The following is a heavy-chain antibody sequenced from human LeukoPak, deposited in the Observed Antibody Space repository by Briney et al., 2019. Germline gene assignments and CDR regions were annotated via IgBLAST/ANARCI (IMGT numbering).Heavy chain of an antibody. CDR2: IYYSGST. D-gene: IGHD3-9*01. CDR3: ARQLKRPDILTGYYSWVYYFDY. J-gene: IGHJ4*02. CDR1: GGSISSSSYY. Sequence: PSETLPLTCTVSGGSISSSSYYWGWIRQPPGKGLEWIGSIYYSGSTYYNPSLKSRVTISVDTSKNQFSLKLSSVTAADTAVYYCARQLKRPDILTGYYSWVYYFDYWGQGTLVTVSS. V-gene: IGHV4-39*01.